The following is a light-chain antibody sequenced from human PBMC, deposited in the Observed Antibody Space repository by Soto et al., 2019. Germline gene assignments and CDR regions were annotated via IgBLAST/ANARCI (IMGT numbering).Light chain of an antibody. CDR1: QSVNTN. V-gene: IGKV3-15*01. CDR2: DAS. CDR3: QQYNNWPAIT. J-gene: IGKJ5*01. Sequence: EIVMTQSPATLSVSPGERATLSCRASQSVNTNLAWYQQKPGQAPRLLISDASTRATGTPARFSGSGSGTEFTLTISSLQSEDFAVYYCQQYNNWPAITFGQGTRLEIK.